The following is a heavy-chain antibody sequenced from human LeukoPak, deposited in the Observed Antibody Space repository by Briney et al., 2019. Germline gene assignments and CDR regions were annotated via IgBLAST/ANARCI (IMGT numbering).Heavy chain of an antibody. CDR3: ARKFRLSGAYYYYYMDV. CDR2: IWYDGSNK. D-gene: IGHD6-19*01. CDR1: GFTFSSYG. Sequence: PGGSLRLSCAASGFTFSSYGMHWVRQAPGKGLEWVAVIWYDGSNKYYADSVKGRFTISRDNSKNTLYLQMNSLRAEDTAVYYCARKFRLSGAYYYYYMDVWGKGTTVTVSS. V-gene: IGHV3-33*01. J-gene: IGHJ6*03.